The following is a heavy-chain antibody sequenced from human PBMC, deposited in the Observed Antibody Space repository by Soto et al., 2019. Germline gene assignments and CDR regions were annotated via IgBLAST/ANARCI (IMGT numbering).Heavy chain of an antibody. CDR3: ARDLPNYDILTGYYWDDAFDI. D-gene: IGHD3-9*01. J-gene: IGHJ3*02. CDR1: GFTFSSYS. Sequence: EVQLVESGGGLVKPGGSLRLSCAASGFTFSSYSMNWVRQAPGKGLEWVSSISSSSSYIYYADSVKGRFTISRDNAKKSLYLKMNSLRAEDTAVYYCARDLPNYDILTGYYWDDAFDIWGQGTMVTVSS. V-gene: IGHV3-21*01. CDR2: ISSSSSYI.